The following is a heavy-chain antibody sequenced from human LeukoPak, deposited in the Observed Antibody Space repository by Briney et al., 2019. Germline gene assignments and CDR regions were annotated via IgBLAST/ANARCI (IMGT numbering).Heavy chain of an antibody. V-gene: IGHV3-53*01. CDR1: GFTVRNYA. D-gene: IGHD3-3*01. CDR3: ASSAFGVAPYAFDI. J-gene: IGHJ3*02. CDR2: IYSGGST. Sequence: PGGSLRLSCAASGFTVRNYAMAWVRQAPGKGLEWVSVIYSGGSTYYADSVKGRFTISRDNSKNTLYLQMNSLRAEDTAVYYCASSAFGVAPYAFDIWGQGTMVTVSS.